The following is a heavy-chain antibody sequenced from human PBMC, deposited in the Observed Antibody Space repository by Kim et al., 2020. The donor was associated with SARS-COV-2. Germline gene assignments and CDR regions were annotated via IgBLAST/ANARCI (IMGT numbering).Heavy chain of an antibody. V-gene: IGHV1-18*01. CDR3: ARTMGLPSGMDV. D-gene: IGHD2-8*01. Sequence: TKYAHRFQGRVTMTTDTPTSTAYMELGSLRSDDTAVYYCARTMGLPSGMDVWGQGTTVTVSS. CDR2: T. J-gene: IGHJ6*02.